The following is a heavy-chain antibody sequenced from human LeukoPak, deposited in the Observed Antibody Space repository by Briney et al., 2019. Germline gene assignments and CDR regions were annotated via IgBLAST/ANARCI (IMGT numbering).Heavy chain of an antibody. CDR3: ATVAGRCSGGSCYSPFDY. D-gene: IGHD2-15*01. J-gene: IGHJ4*02. CDR1: GYTLTDLS. Sequence: ASVKVSCKVSGYTLTDLSMHWVRQAPGKGLEWMGGFDPEDGETIYAQKFQGRVTMTEDTSTDTAYMELSSLRSEDTAVYYCATVAGRCSGGSCYSPFDYWGQGTLVTVSS. CDR2: FDPEDGET. V-gene: IGHV1-24*01.